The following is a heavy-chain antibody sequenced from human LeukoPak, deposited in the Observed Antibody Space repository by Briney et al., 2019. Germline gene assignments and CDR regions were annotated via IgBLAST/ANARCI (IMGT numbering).Heavy chain of an antibody. CDR2: IYTSGST. V-gene: IGHV4-4*07. Sequence: SETPSPTCTVSGGSISSYYWDWIRQPAGKGLEWIWRIYTSGSTIYYPSLKSRVTMSVDTSKNQFSLKLNSVTAADTAVYYCARGTFDSSGKNAFDIWGQGTMVTVSS. D-gene: IGHD3-22*01. J-gene: IGHJ3*02. CDR1: GGSISSYY. CDR3: ARGTFDSSGKNAFDI.